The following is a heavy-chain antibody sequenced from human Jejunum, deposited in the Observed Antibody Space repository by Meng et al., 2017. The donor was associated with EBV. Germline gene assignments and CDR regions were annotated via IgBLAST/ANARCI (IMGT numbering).Heavy chain of an antibody. J-gene: IGHJ4*02. CDR1: GGTFSNYA. Sequence: QVQLVPSGAEVKKPGSSVKVSCKASGGTFSNYAFSWVRQAPGQGLEWMGGVIPIFATANYAQRFQGRVTITADKSTSTTYMELRSLRSEDTAVYYCARSSGGVVADYFDYWGQGTLVTVSS. V-gene: IGHV1-69*06. CDR2: VIPIFATA. CDR3: ARSSGGVVADYFDY. D-gene: IGHD3-16*02.